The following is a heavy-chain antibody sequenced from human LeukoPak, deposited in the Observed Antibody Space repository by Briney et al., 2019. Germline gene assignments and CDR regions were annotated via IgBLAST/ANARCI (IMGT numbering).Heavy chain of an antibody. CDR1: GDSISSSTYH. D-gene: IGHD3-22*01. V-gene: IGHV4-39*07. J-gene: IGHJ3*02. Sequence: SETLSLTCLVSGDSISSSTYHWGWVRQPPGKGLEWIASIYFNGSTFSNPSLKSRVTMSVDTSKNQFSLKLSSVTAADTAVYYCAREVQGDSSGSDAFDIWGQGTMVTVSS. CDR2: IYFNGST. CDR3: AREVQGDSSGSDAFDI.